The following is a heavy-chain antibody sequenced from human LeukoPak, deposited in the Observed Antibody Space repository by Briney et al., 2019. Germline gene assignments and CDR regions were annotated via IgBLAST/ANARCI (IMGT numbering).Heavy chain of an antibody. D-gene: IGHD1-26*01. CDR3: ARGYSGSYQRLDY. J-gene: IGHJ4*02. V-gene: IGHV4-59*01. CDR2: IYYSGST. Sequence: SETLSLTCTVSGGSISSYYWSWIRQPPGKGLEWIGYIYYSGSTNYNPSLKSRVTISVDTSKNQFSLKLSSVTAADTDVYYCARGYSGSYQRLDYWGQGTLVTVSS. CDR1: GGSISSYY.